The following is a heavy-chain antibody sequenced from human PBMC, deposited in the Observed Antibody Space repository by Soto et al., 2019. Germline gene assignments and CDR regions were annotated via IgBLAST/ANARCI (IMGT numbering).Heavy chain of an antibody. CDR1: GFTFSNYW. D-gene: IGHD4-17*01. Sequence: EVQLVESGGGLVQPGGSLRLSCAASGFTFSNYWMHWVRQVPGKGLVWVSRINRDGSNTNYAEFVKGRFTISRDNAKNTLSLQMNSLGAEDTAVYFCAREYGDYVLPLDYWGQGTLVTVSS. V-gene: IGHV3-74*01. CDR3: AREYGDYVLPLDY. CDR2: INRDGSNT. J-gene: IGHJ4*02.